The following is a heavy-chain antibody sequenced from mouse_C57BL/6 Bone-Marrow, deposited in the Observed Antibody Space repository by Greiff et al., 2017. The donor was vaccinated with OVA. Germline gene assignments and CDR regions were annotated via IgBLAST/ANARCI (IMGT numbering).Heavy chain of an antibody. CDR2: IYPGSGNT. J-gene: IGHJ1*03. CDR1: GYTFTDYY. D-gene: IGHD1-1*01. CDR3: ARGSSLSFDV. V-gene: IGHV1-76*01. Sequence: VQLQQSGAELVRPGASVKLSCKASGYTFTDYYINWVKQRPGKGLEWIASIYPGSGNTNYNEKFKGKAPLTVDKSSSTAYMQLSSLTSEDSADYFCARGSSLSFDVWGTGTTVTVSS.